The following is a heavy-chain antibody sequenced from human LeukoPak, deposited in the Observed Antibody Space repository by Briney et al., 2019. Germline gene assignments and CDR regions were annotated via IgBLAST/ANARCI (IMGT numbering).Heavy chain of an antibody. CDR1: GYSFTSYW. Sequence: GESLKISRKGSGYSFTSYWIGWVRQMPGKGLEWMGIIYPGDSDTRYSPSFQGQVTISADKSISTAYLQWSSLKASDTAMYYCASYGSGSYYIRNYYFDYWGQGTLVTVSS. J-gene: IGHJ4*02. V-gene: IGHV5-51*01. CDR2: IYPGDSDT. CDR3: ASYGSGSYYIRNYYFDY. D-gene: IGHD3-10*01.